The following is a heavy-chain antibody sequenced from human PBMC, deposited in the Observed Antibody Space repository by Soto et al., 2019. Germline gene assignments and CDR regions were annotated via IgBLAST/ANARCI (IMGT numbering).Heavy chain of an antibody. Sequence: GGSLRLSCTASGFTFGDYAMSWFRQAPGKGLEWVSFIRSKAYGGTTEYAASVKGRFTISRDDSKSIAYLQMNSLKSEDTAVYYCTRSSTIFGVEDYYYYYMDVWGKGTTVTVSS. CDR2: IRSKAYGGTT. CDR1: GFTFGDYA. D-gene: IGHD3-3*01. CDR3: TRSSTIFGVEDYYYYYMDV. J-gene: IGHJ6*03. V-gene: IGHV3-49*03.